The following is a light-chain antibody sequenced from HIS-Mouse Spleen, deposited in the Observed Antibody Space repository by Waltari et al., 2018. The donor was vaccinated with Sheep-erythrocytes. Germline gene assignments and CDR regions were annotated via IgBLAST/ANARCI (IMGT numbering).Light chain of an antibody. J-gene: IGLJ1*01. Sequence: QSALTQPRSVSGSPGHSVTIPCTGTSSDVGGYHYVSWYQQHPGKAPKLMIYDVSKRPSGVPDRFSGSKSGNTASLTISGLQAEDEADYYCCSYAGSYNHVFATGTKVTVL. CDR3: CSYAGSYNHV. CDR2: DVS. V-gene: IGLV2-11*01. CDR1: SSDVGGYHY.